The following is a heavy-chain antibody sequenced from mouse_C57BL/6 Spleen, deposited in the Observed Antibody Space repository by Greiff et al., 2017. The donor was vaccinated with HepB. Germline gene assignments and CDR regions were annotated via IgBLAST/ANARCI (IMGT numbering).Heavy chain of an antibody. J-gene: IGHJ4*01. V-gene: IGHV1-50*01. CDR2: IDPSDSYT. CDR3: ASIDSSGRGDY. D-gene: IGHD3-2*02. Sequence: QVQLQQPGAELVKPGASVKLSCKASGYTFTSYWMQWVKQRPGQGLEWIGEIDPSDSYTNYNQTFKGKATLTVDTSSSTAYMQLSSLTSEDSAVYYCASIDSSGRGDYWGQGTSVTVSS. CDR1: GYTFTSYW.